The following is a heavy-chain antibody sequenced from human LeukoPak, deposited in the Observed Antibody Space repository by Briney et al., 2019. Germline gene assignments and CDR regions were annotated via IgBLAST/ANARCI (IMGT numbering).Heavy chain of an antibody. CDR2: LYSETST. D-gene: IGHD3-3*01. CDR1: GFTVIQNY. CDR3: ASVLWSENAEYFQH. V-gene: IGHV3-66*01. J-gene: IGHJ1*01. Sequence: GGSLRLSCAASGFTVIQNYMTWVRQAPGKGLEWVSVLYSETSTHYADSVKGRFTISRDNSKNTLDPQMNSLRAEDTAVYYCASVLWSENAEYFQHWGQGTLVTVSS.